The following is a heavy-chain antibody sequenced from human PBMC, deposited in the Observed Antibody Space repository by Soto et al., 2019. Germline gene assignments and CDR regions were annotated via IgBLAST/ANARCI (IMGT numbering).Heavy chain of an antibody. Sequence: GGSLRLSCAASGFTFSSYGMHWVRQAPGKGLEWVAVISYDGSNKYYADSVKGRFTISRDNSKNTLYLQMNSLRAEDTAVYYCAKDLYDSSGHQYWGQGTLVPVSS. CDR1: GFTFSSYG. V-gene: IGHV3-30*18. J-gene: IGHJ4*02. D-gene: IGHD3-22*01. CDR3: AKDLYDSSGHQY. CDR2: ISYDGSNK.